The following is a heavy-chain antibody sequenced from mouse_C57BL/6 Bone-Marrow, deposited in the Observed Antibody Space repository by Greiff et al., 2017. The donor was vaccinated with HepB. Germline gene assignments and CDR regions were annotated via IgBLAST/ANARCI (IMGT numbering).Heavy chain of an antibody. J-gene: IGHJ4*01. CDR2: IDPSDSYT. Sequence: VQLQQSGAELVMPGASVKLSCKASGYTFTSYWMHWVKLRPVQGLEWIGEIDPSDSYTNYNQKFKGKSTLTVDKSSSTAYMQLSSLTSEDSAVYYCAYGNYVAMDYWGQGTSVTVSS. V-gene: IGHV1-69*01. CDR3: AYGNYVAMDY. D-gene: IGHD2-1*01. CDR1: GYTFTSYW.